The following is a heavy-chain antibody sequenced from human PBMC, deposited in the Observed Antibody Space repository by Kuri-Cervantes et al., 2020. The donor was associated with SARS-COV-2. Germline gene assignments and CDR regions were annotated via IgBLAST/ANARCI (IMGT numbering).Heavy chain of an antibody. CDR2: IYTRGST. Sequence: SETLSLTCTVSGGSISSYYWSWIRQPAGNGLEWIGRIYTRGSTNYNPSLKSRVTMSVDTSKNQFSLKLSSVTAADTSVYYCARLYSSSWYGSLGKQIDYWGQGTLVTVSS. V-gene: IGHV4-4*07. CDR1: GGSISSYY. D-gene: IGHD6-13*01. J-gene: IGHJ4*02. CDR3: ARLYSSSWYGSLGKQIDY.